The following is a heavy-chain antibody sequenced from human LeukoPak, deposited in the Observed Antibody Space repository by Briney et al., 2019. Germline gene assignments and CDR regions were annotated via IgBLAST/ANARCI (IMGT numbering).Heavy chain of an antibody. J-gene: IGHJ4*02. CDR2: ISYDGSNK. CDR1: GFTFSSYG. V-gene: IGHV3-30*18. CDR3: AKKPGTTEDPFDY. Sequence: GGSLRLSCAASGFTFSSYGMHWVRQAPGKGLEWVADISYDGSNKYYVESVKGRFTISRDNSKNTLYLQMNSLRAEDTAVYYCAKKPGTTEDPFDYWGQGTLVTVSS. D-gene: IGHD1-7*01.